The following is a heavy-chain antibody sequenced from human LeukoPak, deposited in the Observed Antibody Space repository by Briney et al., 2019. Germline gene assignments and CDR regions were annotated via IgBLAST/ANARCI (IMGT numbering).Heavy chain of an antibody. CDR1: GYTFTGYF. Sequence: ASVKVSCKASGYTFTGYFIHWVRQAPGQGLEWMGWIDPNSGGTNYAQKFQGRVTMTRDTSIITAYMELSRLSSDDTAVYYCARDERYDSSGYPFDYWGQGTLVTVSS. V-gene: IGHV1-2*02. D-gene: IGHD3-22*01. CDR2: IDPNSGGT. J-gene: IGHJ4*02. CDR3: ARDERYDSSGYPFDY.